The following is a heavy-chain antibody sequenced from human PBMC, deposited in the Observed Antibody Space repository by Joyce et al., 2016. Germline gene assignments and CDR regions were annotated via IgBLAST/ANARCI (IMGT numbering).Heavy chain of an antibody. CDR2: VNDRGRT. Sequence: QVQLQEWGAGLLKPSETMSLTCAVYGDSLSGYYWGGIRQAPGMGLEWIGEVNDRGRTNYKPSLKSRATTSMDTSKNQFSLRLTTVTAADTAVYFCARARRGIILARGEMGEYLQHWGRGTVVIVSS. CDR3: ARARRGIILARGEMGEYLQH. D-gene: IGHD3-10*01. CDR1: GDSLSGYY. V-gene: IGHV4-34*01. J-gene: IGHJ1*01.